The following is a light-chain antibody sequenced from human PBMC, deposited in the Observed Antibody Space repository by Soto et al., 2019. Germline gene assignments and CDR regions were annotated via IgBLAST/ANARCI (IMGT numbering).Light chain of an antibody. Sequence: QLTQCPSFLSPSIGDSVTITCRASQVISTSLAWYQVKPGKAPKLLIYAASTLESGVPSRSSATVSGTEFSLTITSLQPEDFATYYCQQLFDSPITFGQGTKVDIK. CDR3: QQLFDSPIT. CDR2: AAS. J-gene: IGKJ1*01. V-gene: IGKV1-9*01. CDR1: QVISTS.